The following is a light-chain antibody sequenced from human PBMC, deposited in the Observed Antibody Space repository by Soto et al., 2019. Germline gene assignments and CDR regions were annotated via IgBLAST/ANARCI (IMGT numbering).Light chain of an antibody. CDR2: GAS. Sequence: EIVLTQSPGTLSLSPGERATLSCRASQSVSSSYLAWYQQKPGQAPRLLIYGASSRATGIPDRFSGSGSGTDFTLTISRLEPEDFAVYYCQHYGSSPLTCCQVTKVEFK. CDR3: QHYGSSPLT. CDR1: QSVSSSY. V-gene: IGKV3-20*01. J-gene: IGKJ1*01.